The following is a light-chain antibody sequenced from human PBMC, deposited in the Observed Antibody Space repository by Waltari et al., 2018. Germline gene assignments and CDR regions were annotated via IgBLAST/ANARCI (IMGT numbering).Light chain of an antibody. V-gene: IGLV2-23*01. Sequence: QSALTQPASVSGSPGQSITISCIGTSSDVGGYSLVSWYQQHPGKAPKLMIYEDSKRPEGVSNRLSGSKSANTASLTISGLQAEDEADYYCCSYVRNVTWVFGGGTKLTVL. CDR1: SSDVGGYSL. J-gene: IGLJ3*02. CDR2: EDS. CDR3: CSYVRNVTWV.